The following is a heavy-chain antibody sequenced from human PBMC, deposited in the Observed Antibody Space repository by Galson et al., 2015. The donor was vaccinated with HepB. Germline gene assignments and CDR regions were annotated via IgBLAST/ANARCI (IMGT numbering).Heavy chain of an antibody. CDR3: AKVWEDDYGDLGGY. J-gene: IGHJ4*02. CDR2: ITGSGGRT. V-gene: IGHV3-23*01. CDR1: GFTFSSYA. Sequence: SLRLSCAASGFTFSSYAMSWVRQAPGKGLEWVSSITGSGGRTYYADSVKGRFTISRDNSKNTLYVQMNSLRAEDTAVYYCAKVWEDDYGDLGGYWGQGTLVTVSS. D-gene: IGHD4-17*01.